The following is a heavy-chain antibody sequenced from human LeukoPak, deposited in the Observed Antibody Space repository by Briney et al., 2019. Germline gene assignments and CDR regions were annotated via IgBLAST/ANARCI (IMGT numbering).Heavy chain of an antibody. V-gene: IGHV3-48*03. Sequence: GGSLRLSCAASGFTFSTYEMNWVRQAPGKGLEWVSYIRSSGSNEYYADSVKGRFTISRDNSKNTLYLQMNSLRAEDTAVYYCANWGRFDPWGQGTLVTVSS. CDR1: GFTFSTYE. D-gene: IGHD3-16*01. CDR3: ANWGRFDP. CDR2: IRSSGSNE. J-gene: IGHJ5*02.